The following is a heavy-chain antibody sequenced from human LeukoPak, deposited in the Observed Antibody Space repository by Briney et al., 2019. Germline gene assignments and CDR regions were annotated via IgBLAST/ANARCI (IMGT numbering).Heavy chain of an antibody. V-gene: IGHV1-8*01. CDR2: MNPSSGYT. CDR1: GYTFTSHD. CDR3: ARALPKTAAAPYYMDV. Sequence: WASVKVSCKASGYTFTSHDINWVRQATGQGLEWMGWMNPSSGYTGYAQKFQGRVTMTRDTSISTAYMELSSLRSEDSAVYYRARALPKTAAAPYYMDVWGKGTTVTVSS. D-gene: IGHD2-21*02. J-gene: IGHJ6*03.